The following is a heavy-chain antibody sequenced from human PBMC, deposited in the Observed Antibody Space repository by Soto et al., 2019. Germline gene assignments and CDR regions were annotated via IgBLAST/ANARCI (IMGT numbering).Heavy chain of an antibody. CDR2: IWYDGNNK. CDR3: AKDAPYYYDSSGHYGPFDY. Sequence: GGSLRLSCAASGFTFSDYGMHWVRQAPGKGLEWVAVIWYDGNNKYYIDSVKGRFTISRDNSKNTLYLQMNSLRAEDTAMYYCAKDAPYYYDSSGHYGPFDYWGQGTSVTVSS. CDR1: GFTFSDYG. J-gene: IGHJ4*02. V-gene: IGHV3-30*02. D-gene: IGHD3-22*01.